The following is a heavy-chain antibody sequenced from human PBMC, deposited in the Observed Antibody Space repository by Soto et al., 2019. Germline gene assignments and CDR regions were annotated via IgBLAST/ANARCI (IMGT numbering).Heavy chain of an antibody. CDR2: ISTYSGDT. D-gene: IGHD5-12*01. Sequence: QVHLVQSGVEVKTPGASVKVSCQASGYTFFTYDISWVRQAPGQGLEWMGWISTYSGDTKYAQKYQGRDTMTTDTSTTTAYLELWALRTDNTALYYCVRHHGPTTSVKGFDPWGQGTLVTVSS. V-gene: IGHV1-18*01. CDR3: VRHHGPTTSVKGFDP. CDR1: GYTFFTYD. J-gene: IGHJ5*02.